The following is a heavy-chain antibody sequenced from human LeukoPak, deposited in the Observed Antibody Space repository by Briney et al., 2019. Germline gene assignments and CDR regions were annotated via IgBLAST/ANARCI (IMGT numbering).Heavy chain of an antibody. Sequence: GGSLRLSCAASGFTFSSYAMSWVRQAPGKGLEWVSVIYSGGSTYYADSVKGRFTISRDNSKNTLYLQMNSLRAEDTAVYYCATSYSPFGLIDYWGQGTLVTVSS. V-gene: IGHV3-66*02. CDR3: ATSYSPFGLIDY. J-gene: IGHJ4*02. D-gene: IGHD4-11*01. CDR2: IYSGGST. CDR1: GFTFSSYA.